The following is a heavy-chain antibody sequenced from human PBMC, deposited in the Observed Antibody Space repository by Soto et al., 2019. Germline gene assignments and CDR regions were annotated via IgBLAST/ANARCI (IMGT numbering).Heavy chain of an antibody. CDR1: GYTLTELS. Sequence: QVQLVQSGAEVKKPGASVKVSCKVSGYTLTELSMHWVRQAPGKGLERMGGFDPEDGETIYAQKCQGRVTMTEDTSTDTAYMELGSLRSEDKAVYYCSTPFIVGATSGWFDHWGQGTLVTVSS. V-gene: IGHV1-24*01. CDR2: FDPEDGET. J-gene: IGHJ5*02. CDR3: STPFIVGATSGWFDH. D-gene: IGHD1-26*01.